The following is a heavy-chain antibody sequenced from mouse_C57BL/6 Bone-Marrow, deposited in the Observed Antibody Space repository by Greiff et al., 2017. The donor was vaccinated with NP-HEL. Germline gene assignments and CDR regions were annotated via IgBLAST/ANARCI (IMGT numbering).Heavy chain of an antibody. J-gene: IGHJ2*01. CDR1: GYTFTSYW. V-gene: IGHV1-69*01. CDR3: ARETTVDYFDY. D-gene: IGHD1-1*01. CDR2: IDPSDSYT. Sequence: VKLQQPGAELVMPGASVKLSCKASGYTFTSYWMHWVKQRPGQGLEWIGEIDPSDSYTNYNQKFKGKSTLTVDKSSSTAYMQLSSLTSEDSAVYYCARETTVDYFDYWGQGTTLTVSS.